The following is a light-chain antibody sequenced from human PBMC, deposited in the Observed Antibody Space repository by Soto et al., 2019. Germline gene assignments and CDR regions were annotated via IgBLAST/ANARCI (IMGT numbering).Light chain of an antibody. CDR1: QSISSSY. V-gene: IGKV3-20*01. J-gene: IGKJ1*01. CDR3: QQYGSSSWT. Sequence: EIVLPQSPGTLSLSPGKSATLSCRASQSISSSYLAWYQQRPGQAPRLLIYGASSRATGIPDRFSGSGSGTEFTLTISRLEPEDFAVYYCQQYGSSSWTFGQGTKVDIK. CDR2: GAS.